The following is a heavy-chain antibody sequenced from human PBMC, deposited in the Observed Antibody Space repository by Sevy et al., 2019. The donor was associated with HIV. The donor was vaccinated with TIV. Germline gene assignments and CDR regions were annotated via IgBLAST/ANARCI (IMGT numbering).Heavy chain of an antibody. CDR2: YDPEDGET. CDR3: ATRAGYWELPAAQYYYYYGMDV. CDR1: GYTVTELS. D-gene: IGHD2-2*01. Sequence: ASVKVSCKVSGYTVTELSMHWVQQAPGKGLEWMGGYDPEDGETIYAQKFQGRVTMTEDTSTDTAYMELSSLRSEDTAVYYCATRAGYWELPAAQYYYYYGMDVWGQRTTVTVSS. V-gene: IGHV1-24*01. J-gene: IGHJ6*02.